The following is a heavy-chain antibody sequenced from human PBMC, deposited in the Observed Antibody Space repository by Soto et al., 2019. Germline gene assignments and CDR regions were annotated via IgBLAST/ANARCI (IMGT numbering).Heavy chain of an antibody. Sequence: SETLSLTCTVSSGSISSRSYCWGWIRQPPGKGLEWVGNMCYSGNTYYNPSLKSRVTMSVDTSKNQFSLKETSVTATDTAVYYCAGLNNYETSWFDPWGQGLLVTVSS. CDR3: AGLNNYETSWFDP. D-gene: IGHD4-4*01. CDR1: SGSISSRSYC. J-gene: IGHJ5*02. CDR2: MCYSGNT. V-gene: IGHV4-39*01.